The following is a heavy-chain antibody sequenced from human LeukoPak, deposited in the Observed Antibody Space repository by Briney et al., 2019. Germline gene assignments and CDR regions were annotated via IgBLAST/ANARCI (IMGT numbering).Heavy chain of an antibody. CDR3: ARDSSGEPYGMDV. CDR1: GGTFSSYA. D-gene: IGHD2-15*01. CDR2: IIPILGIA. V-gene: IGHV1-69*04. J-gene: IGHJ6*02. Sequence: SVKVSCKASGGTFSSYAISWVRQAPGQGLEWMGRIIPILGIANYAQKFQGRVTITADKSTSTAYMELSSLRSEDTAVYYCARDSSGEPYGMDVWGQGTTVTVSS.